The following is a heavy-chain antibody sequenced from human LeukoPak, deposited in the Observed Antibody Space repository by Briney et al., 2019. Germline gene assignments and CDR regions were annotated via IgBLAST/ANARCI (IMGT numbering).Heavy chain of an antibody. J-gene: IGHJ4*02. CDR2: IYPGDSDT. V-gene: IGHV5-51*01. CDR1: GYRFTSYW. D-gene: IGHD2-8*01. CDR3: ARHEANGHYSFDY. Sequence: GESLKISCKGSGYRFTSYWIGWVRQMPGKGLEWMGIIYPGDSDTRYSPSFQGQVTISADKSISTAYLQWSSLKASDTAMYFCARHEANGHYSFDYWGQGTPVTVSS.